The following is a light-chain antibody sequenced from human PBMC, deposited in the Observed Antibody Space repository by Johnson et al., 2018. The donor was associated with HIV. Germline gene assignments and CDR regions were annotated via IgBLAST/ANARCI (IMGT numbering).Light chain of an antibody. CDR1: SSNIGNNY. Sequence: QSVLTQPPSVSAAPGQKVTISCSGSSSNIGNNYVSWYQQLPGTAPKLLIYENNKRPLGIPDRFSGSKSGTSATLGITGLQTGDEVDFYCGTWDTSLSAFVSGTGTKVTF. J-gene: IGLJ1*01. V-gene: IGLV1-51*02. CDR3: GTWDTSLSAFV. CDR2: ENN.